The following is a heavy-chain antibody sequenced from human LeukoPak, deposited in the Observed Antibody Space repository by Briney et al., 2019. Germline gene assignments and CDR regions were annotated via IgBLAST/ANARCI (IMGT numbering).Heavy chain of an antibody. CDR2: IKQDGSEK. D-gene: IGHD4-11*01. Sequence: GGSLRLSCAASGFTFSSYWMSWVRQAPGKGLEWVANIKQDGSEKYYVDSVKGRFTISRDNAKNSLYLQMNSLRAEDTAVYYCVRARTVNTQGVYYYMDVWGKGTTVTVSS. J-gene: IGHJ6*03. CDR1: GFTFSSYW. CDR3: VRARTVNTQGVYYYMDV. V-gene: IGHV3-7*01.